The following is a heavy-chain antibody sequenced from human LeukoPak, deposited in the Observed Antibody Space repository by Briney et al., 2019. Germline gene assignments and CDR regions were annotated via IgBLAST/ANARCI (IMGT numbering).Heavy chain of an antibody. CDR2: ITNWNGGST. J-gene: IGHJ3*02. D-gene: IGHD2-2*02. V-gene: IGHV3-20*03. Sequence: RPGGSLRLSYEASGFTFDDYGMSWVRQSTGKGLEWVSAITNWNGGSTGYADSVRGRFTISRDNAKNSLYLQMNRLRAEDTTLYYCARCSRSSNDCYRAFDIWGQGTMVTVSS. CDR3: ARCSRSSNDCYRAFDI. CDR1: GFTFDDYG.